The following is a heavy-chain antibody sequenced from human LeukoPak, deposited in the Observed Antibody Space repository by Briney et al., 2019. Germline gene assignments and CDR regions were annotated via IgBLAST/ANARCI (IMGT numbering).Heavy chain of an antibody. Sequence: SETLSLTCAVSGGSSATGGYSSSWIRQPPGKGLEWIGYIYHDGNTYYNPSLKSRVTISVDRSKNQFSLKLSSVTVADTAVYYCARARYSNGFDVWGQGTMVTVSS. CDR1: GGSSATGGYS. CDR3: ARARYSNGFDV. CDR2: IYHDGNT. D-gene: IGHD4-11*01. V-gene: IGHV4-30-2*01. J-gene: IGHJ3*01.